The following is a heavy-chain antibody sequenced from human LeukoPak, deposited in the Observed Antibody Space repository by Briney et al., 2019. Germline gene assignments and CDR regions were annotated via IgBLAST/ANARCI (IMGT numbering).Heavy chain of an antibody. CDR3: ARGGGEVPAAYPLSYYYYMDV. CDR2: IYYSGST. D-gene: IGHD2-2*01. Sequence: PSETLSLTCTVSGGSISSYYWSWIRQPPGKGLEWIGYIYYSGSTNYNPSLKSRVTISVDTSKNQFSLKLSSVTAADTAVYYCARGGGEVPAAYPLSYYYYMDVWGKGTTVTVSS. V-gene: IGHV4-59*01. CDR1: GGSISSYY. J-gene: IGHJ6*03.